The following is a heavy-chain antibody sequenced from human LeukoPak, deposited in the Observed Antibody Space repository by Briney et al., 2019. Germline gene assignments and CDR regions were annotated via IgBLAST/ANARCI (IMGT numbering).Heavy chain of an antibody. CDR3: ASGLFTNWELSAFDI. J-gene: IGHJ3*02. CDR1: GGTFSSYA. Sequence: ASVKVSCKASGGTFSSYAISWVRQAPGQGLEWMGWINPNSGGTNYAQKFQGRVTMTRDTSISTAYMELSRLRSDDTAVYYCASGLFTNWELSAFDIWGQGTMVTVSS. D-gene: IGHD1-26*01. CDR2: INPNSGGT. V-gene: IGHV1-2*02.